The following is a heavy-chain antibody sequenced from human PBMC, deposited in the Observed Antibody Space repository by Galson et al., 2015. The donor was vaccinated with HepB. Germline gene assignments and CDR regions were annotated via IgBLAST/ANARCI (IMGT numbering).Heavy chain of an antibody. V-gene: IGHV3-11*05. J-gene: IGHJ3*02. CDR2: ISSSSIYK. CDR1: GFIFSDYY. CDR3: ARAGVDYYDSSAYYHNPFNI. Sequence: SLRLSCAASGFIFSDYYMTWIRQAPGKGLEWVSYISSSSIYKNYADSVKGRFTISRDNAKNSLYLQVNSLRAEDTAVYYCARAGVDYYDSSAYYHNPFNIWGQGTMVTVSS. D-gene: IGHD3-22*01.